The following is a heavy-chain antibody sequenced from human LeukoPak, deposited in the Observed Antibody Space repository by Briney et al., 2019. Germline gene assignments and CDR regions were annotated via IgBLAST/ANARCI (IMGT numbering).Heavy chain of an antibody. D-gene: IGHD3-10*02. CDR1: GVTFSSYE. CDR2: ISSSGSTI. CDR3: AELGITMIGGV. J-gene: IGHJ6*04. V-gene: IGHV3-48*03. Sequence: GGSLRLSCAASGVTFSSYEMNWVRQAPGKGLEWVSYISSSGSTIYYANSVKGRFTISRDNAKNSLYLQMNSLRAEDTAVYYCAELGITMIGGVWGKGTTVTISS.